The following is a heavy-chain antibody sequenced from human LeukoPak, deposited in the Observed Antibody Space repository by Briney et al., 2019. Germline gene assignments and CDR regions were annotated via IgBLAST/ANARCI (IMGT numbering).Heavy chain of an antibody. J-gene: IGHJ4*02. CDR1: GGTFSSYA. CDR2: IIPIFGTA. CDR3: ARYKADYYGSGSYYGY. Sequence: PVKVSCKASGGTFSSYAISWVRQAPGQGLEWMGGIIPIFGTANYAQKFQGRVTITADESTSTAYMELSSLRSEDTAVYYCARYKADYYGSGSYYGYWGQGTLVTVSS. V-gene: IGHV1-69*13. D-gene: IGHD3-10*01.